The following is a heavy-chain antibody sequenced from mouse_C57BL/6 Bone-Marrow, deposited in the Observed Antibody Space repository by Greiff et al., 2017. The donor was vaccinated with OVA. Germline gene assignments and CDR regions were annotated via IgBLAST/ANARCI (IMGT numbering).Heavy chain of an antibody. D-gene: IGHD1-1*01. CDR1: GYTFTSYG. Sequence: QVQLKESGAELARPGASVKLSCKASGYTFTSYGISWVKQRTGQGLEWIGEIYPRSGNTYYNEKFKGKATLTADKSSSTAYMELRSLTSEDSAVYFCARYYYYGRWYAMDYWGQGTSVTVSS. V-gene: IGHV1-81*01. CDR2: IYPRSGNT. J-gene: IGHJ4*01. CDR3: ARYYYYGRWYAMDY.